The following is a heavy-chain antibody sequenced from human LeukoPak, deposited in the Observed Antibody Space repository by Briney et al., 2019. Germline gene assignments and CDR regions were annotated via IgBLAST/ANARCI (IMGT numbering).Heavy chain of an antibody. CDR2: INPSGGST. Sequence: ASVKVSCKASGYTFTSYYMHWVRQAPGQGLEWMGIINPSGGSTSYAQKFQGRVTMTRDTSISTAYMELSRLRSDDTAVYYCARVEWGGGSYDFWSGYSTNDAFDIWGQGTMVTVSS. CDR3: ARVEWGGGSYDFWSGYSTNDAFDI. D-gene: IGHD3-3*01. J-gene: IGHJ3*02. CDR1: GYTFTSYY. V-gene: IGHV1-46*01.